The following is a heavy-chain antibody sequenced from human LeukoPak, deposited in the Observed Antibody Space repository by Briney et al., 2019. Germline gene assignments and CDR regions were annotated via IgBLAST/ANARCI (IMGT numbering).Heavy chain of an antibody. V-gene: IGHV4-59*01. J-gene: IGHJ4*02. Sequence: SETLSLTCTVSGVSMNMYHWTWIRQPPGTGLEWIGSFYNFGTTNYSPSLKSRVTISVDTPKNQFSLRLTSVNAADTAVYYCVGTNAGGFWGQGIQVTVSS. CDR2: FYNFGTT. CDR1: GVSMNMYH. D-gene: IGHD2-8*01. CDR3: VGTNAGGF.